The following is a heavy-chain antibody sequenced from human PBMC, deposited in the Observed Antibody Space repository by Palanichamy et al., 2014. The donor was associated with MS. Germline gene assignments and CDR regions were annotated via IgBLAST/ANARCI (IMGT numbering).Heavy chain of an antibody. CDR2: INSGSTTI. Sequence: EVQLVESGGGLVQPGGSLRPSCAASGFTFSSYSMNWVRQAPGKGLEWVSYINSGSTTIYYADSVKGRFTISRDDAQNSLYLQMNSLRAEDTAAYFCAVHCRSTTCRVADDYWGQGTLVTVSS. V-gene: IGHV3-48*01. CDR3: AVHCRSTTCRVADDY. D-gene: IGHD2-2*01. CDR1: GFTFSSYS. J-gene: IGHJ4*02.